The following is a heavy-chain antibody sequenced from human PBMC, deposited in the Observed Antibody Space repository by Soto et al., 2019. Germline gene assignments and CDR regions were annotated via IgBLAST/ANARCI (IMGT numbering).Heavy chain of an antibody. Sequence: GESLKISCKGSGYSFTSYWIGWVRQMPGKGLEWMGIIYPGDSDTRYSPSFQGQVTISADKSISTAYLQWSSLKASDTAMYYCARHRLSDYIAAAGFYYYYGMDVWGQGTTVTVSS. J-gene: IGHJ6*02. CDR2: IYPGDSDT. CDR1: GYSFTSYW. CDR3: ARHRLSDYIAAAGFYYYYGMDV. D-gene: IGHD6-13*01. V-gene: IGHV5-51*01.